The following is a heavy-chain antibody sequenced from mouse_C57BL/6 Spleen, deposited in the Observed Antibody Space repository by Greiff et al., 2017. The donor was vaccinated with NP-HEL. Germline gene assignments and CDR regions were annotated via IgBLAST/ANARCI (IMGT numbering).Heavy chain of an antibody. CDR3: TRGGVTKKKYYFDY. CDR2: IDPETGGT. V-gene: IGHV1-15*01. Sequence: QVQLKQSGAELVRPGASVTLSCKASGYTFTDYEMHWVKQTPVHGLEWIGAIDPETGGTASNQKFKGKAILTADKSSSTAYMELRSLTSEDSAVYYCTRGGVTKKKYYFDYWGQGTTRTVSS. CDR1: GYTFTDYE. D-gene: IGHD2-3*01. J-gene: IGHJ2*01.